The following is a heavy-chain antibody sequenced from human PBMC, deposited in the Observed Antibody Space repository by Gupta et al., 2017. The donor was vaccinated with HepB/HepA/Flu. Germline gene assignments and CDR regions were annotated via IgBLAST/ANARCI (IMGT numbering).Heavy chain of an antibody. CDR2: ISPHNGNT. CDR3: ARAMGQPPYFDS. CDR1: GYTFTTYA. V-gene: IGHV1-18*01. D-gene: IGHD1-14*01. Sequence: QVQLVQSGAEVKKPGASVKVSCEASGYTFTTYAISWVRQAPGQGLEWMGWISPHNGNTNDAQKLQGRVTVTTDTATSTAYVELRSLTSDDTAVYYCARAMGQPPYFDSWGRGTLVTVS. J-gene: IGHJ4*02.